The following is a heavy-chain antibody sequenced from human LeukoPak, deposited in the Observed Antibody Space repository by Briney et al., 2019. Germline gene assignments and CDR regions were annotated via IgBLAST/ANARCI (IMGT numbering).Heavy chain of an antibody. J-gene: IGHJ3*02. CDR2: ISTNGDST. CDR3: AVAGSGTFDI. Sequence: PGRSLRLSCAASGFTFSSYGMHWVRQAPGKGLEWVSTISTNGDSTYYADSVKGRFTISRDNSRNTLSLQMNSLRVEDTAVYYCAVAGSGTFDIWGQGTVVIVSS. D-gene: IGHD3-10*01. CDR1: GFTFSSYG. V-gene: IGHV3-23*01.